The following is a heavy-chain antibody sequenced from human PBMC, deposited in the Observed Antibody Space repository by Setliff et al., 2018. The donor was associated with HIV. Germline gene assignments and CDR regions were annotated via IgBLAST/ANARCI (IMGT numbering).Heavy chain of an antibody. J-gene: IGHJ4*02. CDR1: GYSFTAYQ. CDR2: MNPSTGEV. D-gene: IGHD2-21*01. V-gene: IGHV1-8*01. Sequence: GASVKVSCKTFGYSFTAYQINWVRQATRQALEWMAWMNPSTGEVGYAQKFQGRLAMTRDSSANIAYMELRGLRSEDTAIYYCARPSHVYGDNGPLGYWGQGTLVTVSS. CDR3: ARPSHVYGDNGPLGY.